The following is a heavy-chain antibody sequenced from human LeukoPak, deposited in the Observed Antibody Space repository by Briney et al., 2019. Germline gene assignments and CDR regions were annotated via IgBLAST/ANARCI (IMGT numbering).Heavy chain of an antibody. J-gene: IGHJ6*03. CDR1: GFTFSSYS. Sequence: GGSLRLSCAASGFTFSSYSMNWVRQAPGKGLEWVSSISSSSSYIYYADSVKGRFTISRDNAKNSLYLQMNSLRAEDTALYYCARVRTSSSWYAGYMDVWGKGTTVTVSS. CDR3: ARVRTSSSWYAGYMDV. V-gene: IGHV3-21*04. CDR2: ISSSSSYI. D-gene: IGHD6-13*01.